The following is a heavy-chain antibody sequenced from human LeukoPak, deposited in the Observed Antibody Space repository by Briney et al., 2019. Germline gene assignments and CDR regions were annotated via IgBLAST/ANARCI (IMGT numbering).Heavy chain of an antibody. CDR1: GFTFASNS. J-gene: IGHJ4*02. D-gene: IGHD5-18*01. Sequence: GGSLGLSCAASGFTFASNSMNWVRQAPGKGLEWVSSISDSGIYIFYSDSVKGRFTVSRDNAKNSLYLQMNSLRAEDTAVYYCAGGNSALLDYWGQGTLVTVSS. CDR3: AGGNSALLDY. V-gene: IGHV3-21*01. CDR2: ISDSGIYI.